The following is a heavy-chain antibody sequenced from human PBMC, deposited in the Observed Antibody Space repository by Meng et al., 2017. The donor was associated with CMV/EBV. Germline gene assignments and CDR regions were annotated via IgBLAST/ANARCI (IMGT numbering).Heavy chain of an antibody. D-gene: IGHD2-15*01. Sequence: YYWGWFRQPPGKGLEWIGNIHYTGSTCYSPSLKSRVTISVDTSKNQFSLNLSSVTAADTAVYYCARALIGYCSGGRCYELNWFDPWGQGALVTVSS. J-gene: IGHJ5*02. CDR1: YY. CDR2: IHYTGST. V-gene: IGHV4-39*07. CDR3: ARALIGYCSGGRCYELNWFDP.